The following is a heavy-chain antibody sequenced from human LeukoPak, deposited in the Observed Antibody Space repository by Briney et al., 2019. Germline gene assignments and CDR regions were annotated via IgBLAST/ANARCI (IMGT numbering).Heavy chain of an antibody. CDR2: ISYDGSNK. Sequence: AGRSLRLSCAASGFTFSSYGMHWVRQAPGKGLEWVAVISYDGSNKYYAASVKGRFAISRDNSKNTLYLQMNSLRAEDTAVYYCAKRKFDYWGQGTLVTVSS. CDR3: AKRKFDY. V-gene: IGHV3-30*18. J-gene: IGHJ4*02. CDR1: GFTFSSYG.